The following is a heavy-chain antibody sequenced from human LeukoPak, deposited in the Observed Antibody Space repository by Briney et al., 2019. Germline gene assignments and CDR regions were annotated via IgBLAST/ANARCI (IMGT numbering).Heavy chain of an antibody. V-gene: IGHV4-39*07. D-gene: IGHD3-10*01. CDR2: IYYSGST. Sequence: SETLSLTCTVSGGSISSYYWGWIRQPPGKGLEWIGSIYYSGSTYYNPSLKSRVTISVDTSKNQFSLKLSSVTAADTAVYYCARDLFVLDGSGSYYRGLDYWGQGTLVTVSS. CDR3: ARDLFVLDGSGSYYRGLDY. J-gene: IGHJ4*02. CDR1: GGSISSYY.